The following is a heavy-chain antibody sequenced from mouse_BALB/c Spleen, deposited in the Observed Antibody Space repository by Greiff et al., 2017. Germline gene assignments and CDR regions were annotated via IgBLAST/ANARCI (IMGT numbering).Heavy chain of an antibody. CDR2: ISDGGSYT. V-gene: IGHV5-4*02. D-gene: IGHD2-4*01. Sequence: DVKLVESGGGLVKPGGSLKLSCAASGFTFSDYYMYWVRQTPEKRLEWVATISDGGSYTYYPDSVKGRFTISRDNAKNNLYLQMSSLKSEDTAMYYCARGLMITTGFAYWGQGTLVTVSA. CDR3: ARGLMITTGFAY. J-gene: IGHJ3*01. CDR1: GFTFSDYY.